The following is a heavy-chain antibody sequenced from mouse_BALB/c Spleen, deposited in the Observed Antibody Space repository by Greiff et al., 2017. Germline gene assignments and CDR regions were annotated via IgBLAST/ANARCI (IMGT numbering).Heavy chain of an antibody. D-gene: IGHD1-1*01. Sequence: EVQVVESGGGLVQPGGSRKLSCAASGFTFSSFGMHWVRQAPEKGLEWVAYISSGSSTIYYADTVKGRFTISRDNPKNTLFLQMTSLRSEDTAMYYCASPYGSSSYYAMDYWGQGTSVTVSS. V-gene: IGHV5-17*02. CDR2: ISSGSSTI. CDR1: GFTFSSFG. J-gene: IGHJ4*01. CDR3: ASPYGSSSYYAMDY.